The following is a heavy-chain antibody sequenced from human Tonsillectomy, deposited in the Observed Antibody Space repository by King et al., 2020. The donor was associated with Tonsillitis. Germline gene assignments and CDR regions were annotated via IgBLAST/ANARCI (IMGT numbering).Heavy chain of an antibody. V-gene: IGHV3-23*04. D-gene: IGHD2-15*01. CDR1: GFTFNNYA. CDR3: SKVGKFVVVVSATDAFNM. CDR2: ISGSGDDT. Sequence: VQLVESGGRLVQPGGSLRLSCAASGFTFNNYAMNWVRQAPGKGLEWVSAISGSGDDTWYADSVKGRFAISRDNSKNNLYLQMNSLRADDPAVYYCSKVGKFVVVVSATDAFNMWGQGTMVTVSS. J-gene: IGHJ3*02.